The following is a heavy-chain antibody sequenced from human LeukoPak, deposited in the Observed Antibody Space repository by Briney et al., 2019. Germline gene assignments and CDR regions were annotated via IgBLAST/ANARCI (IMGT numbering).Heavy chain of an antibody. D-gene: IGHD5-12*01. V-gene: IGHV3-15*01. J-gene: IGHJ4*02. CDR2: IKSKTDGGTI. Sequence: GGSLRLSCAASGFTFSNAWMSWVRQAPGKGLEWVGRIKSKTDGGTIDYAAPVKGRFTISRDDSKNTLYLQMNSLKTEDTAVYYCTTKTIVATIYGQPDYWGQGTLVTVSS. CDR3: TTKTIVATIYGQPDY. CDR1: GFTFSNAW.